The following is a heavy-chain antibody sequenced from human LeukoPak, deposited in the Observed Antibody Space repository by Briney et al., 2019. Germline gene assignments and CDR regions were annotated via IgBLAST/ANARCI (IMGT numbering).Heavy chain of an antibody. CDR3: ARSGVVAVPFDL. Sequence: ASVKVSCKASGYTFTDYYIHWLRQAPGQGLEWIGWVYANTGGTNSAQKFQDRVTMTRDTSIDIAYMELSGLTSDDTAMFYCARSGVVAVPFDLWGRGTLVIVSS. V-gene: IGHV1-2*02. J-gene: IGHJ2*01. CDR2: VYANTGGT. D-gene: IGHD2-15*01. CDR1: GYTFTDYY.